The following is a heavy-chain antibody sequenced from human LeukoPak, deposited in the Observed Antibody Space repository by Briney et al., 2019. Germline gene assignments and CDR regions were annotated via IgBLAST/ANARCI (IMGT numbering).Heavy chain of an antibody. CDR2: IYNDGST. Sequence: AGSLRLSCAASGFTVSSNYMSWVRQAPGKGLEWVSIIYNDGSTYYTDSMKGRFTISRDNSKNTLYLQVNSLRAEDTAMYYCARNILFAFDIWGQGTMVTVSS. V-gene: IGHV3-53*01. CDR1: GFTVSSNY. CDR3: ARNILFAFDI. J-gene: IGHJ3*02.